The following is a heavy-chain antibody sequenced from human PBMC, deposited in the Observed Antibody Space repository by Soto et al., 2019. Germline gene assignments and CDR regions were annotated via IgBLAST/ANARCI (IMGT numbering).Heavy chain of an antibody. J-gene: IGHJ5*02. Sequence: GGSLRLSCAASGFTFSSYAMSWVRQAPGKGLEWVSAISGSGGSTYYADSVKGRFTISRDNSKNTLYLQMSSLRAADTAVYYCAKDQNIVVVTARNWFDPWGQGTLVTVSS. V-gene: IGHV3-23*01. CDR2: ISGSGGST. CDR3: AKDQNIVVVTARNWFDP. CDR1: GFTFSSYA. D-gene: IGHD2-21*02.